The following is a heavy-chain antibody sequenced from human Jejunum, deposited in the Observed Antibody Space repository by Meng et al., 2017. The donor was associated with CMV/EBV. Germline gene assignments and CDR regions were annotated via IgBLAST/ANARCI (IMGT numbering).Heavy chain of an antibody. J-gene: IGHJ4*02. Sequence: ASGYAFTTYDINWVRPAPGPGLEWMGWVRPNSDVAGYAPRFQGRVTFTSNSSISTAYMELSSLTYEDTAVYYFARRSSYSFAYGYWGQGTLVTVSS. D-gene: IGHD5-18*01. CDR3: ARRSSYSFAYGY. CDR1: GYAFTTYD. CDR2: VRPNSDVA. V-gene: IGHV1-8*03.